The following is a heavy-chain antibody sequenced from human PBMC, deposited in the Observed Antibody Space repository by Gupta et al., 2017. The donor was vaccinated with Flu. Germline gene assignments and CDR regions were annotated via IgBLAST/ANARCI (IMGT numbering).Heavy chain of an antibody. CDR1: GFPFSSYI. CDR3: ARDMIGEIRDTHWFDP. Sequence: EVQLVESGGGLVKPGGSLRLSCAASGFPFSSYIMNWVRQAPGKGLEWVSSISSSSSYIYYADSVKGRFTISRDNAKNSLYLQMNSLRAEDTAVYYCARDMIGEIRDTHWFDPWGQGTLVTVSS. V-gene: IGHV3-21*01. CDR2: ISSSSSYI. D-gene: IGHD3-10*02. J-gene: IGHJ5*02.